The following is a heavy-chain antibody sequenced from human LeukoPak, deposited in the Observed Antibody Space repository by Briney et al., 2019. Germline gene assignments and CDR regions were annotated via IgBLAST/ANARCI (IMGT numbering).Heavy chain of an antibody. J-gene: IGHJ5*02. Sequence: GGSLRLSCAASGFTFSSYGMSWVRQAPGKGLEWVSAIGGSGGSTYYADSVKGRFTIPRDNSKNTLYLQRNSLRAEDTAVYYCAKDQGYCSGGSCYSRGAWGQGTLVTVSS. CDR2: IGGSGGST. D-gene: IGHD2-15*01. CDR3: AKDQGYCSGGSCYSRGA. CDR1: GFTFSSYG. V-gene: IGHV3-23*01.